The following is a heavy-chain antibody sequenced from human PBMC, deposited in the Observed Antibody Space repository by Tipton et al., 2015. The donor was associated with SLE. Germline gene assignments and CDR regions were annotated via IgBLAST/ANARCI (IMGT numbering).Heavy chain of an antibody. J-gene: IGHJ6*03. CDR3: ARIIRGVYYYYMDV. CDR1: GGSISSSSYY. V-gene: IGHV4-39*01. D-gene: IGHD3-10*01. Sequence: TLSLTCTVPGGSISSSSYYWGWIGSIYYSGSTYYNPSLKSRGTISVDTSKNQFSLKLSSVTAADTAVNYCARIIRGVYYYYMDVWGKGTTVTVSS. CDR2: IYYSGST.